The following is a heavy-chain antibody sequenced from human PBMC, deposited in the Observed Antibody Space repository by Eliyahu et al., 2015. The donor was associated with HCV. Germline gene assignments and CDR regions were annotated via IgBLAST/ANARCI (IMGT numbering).Heavy chain of an antibody. Sequence: EVQLVESGGGLVKPGGSLRXSCAASGXXXSXXSMNWVRQAPGKGLEWVSSISSSSSYIYYADSVKGRFTISRDNAKNSLYLQMNSLRAEDTAVYYCARERDKIARLRTPDYWGQGTLVTVSS. CDR2: ISSSSSYI. V-gene: IGHV3-21*01. CDR3: ARERDKIARLRTPDY. D-gene: IGHD2-15*01. J-gene: IGHJ4*02. CDR1: GXXXSXXS.